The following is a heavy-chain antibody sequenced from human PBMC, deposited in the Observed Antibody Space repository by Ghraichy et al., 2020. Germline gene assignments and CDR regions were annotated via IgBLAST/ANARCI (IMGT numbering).Heavy chain of an antibody. CDR3: ARDRSSTGWPFDY. Sequence: GGSLRLSCAASGFIFTNYNMNWVRQAPGKGLEWVSSISSSSSFIFYADSVKGRFTIARDNAKNSVYLQMNTLRAEDTAVYYCARDRSSTGWPFDYWGQGALVTVSS. CDR1: GFIFTNYN. CDR2: ISSSSSFI. V-gene: IGHV3-21*01. J-gene: IGHJ4*02. D-gene: IGHD6-19*01.